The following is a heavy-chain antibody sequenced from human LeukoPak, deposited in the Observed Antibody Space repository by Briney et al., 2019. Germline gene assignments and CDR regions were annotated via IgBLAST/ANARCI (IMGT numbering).Heavy chain of an antibody. CDR1: GFSFNTYD. D-gene: IGHD6-6*01. J-gene: IGHJ6*02. CDR3: TREWRGIASHYHGMDV. CDR2: LGTNGDS. Sequence: GGSLRLSCVASGFSFNTYDMYWVRQAAGGGLEWVSALGTNGDSYYLDSVKGRFTISREDGKNSLYLQMNSLRVEDTAVYYCTREWRGIASHYHGMDVWGQGTTVTVSS. V-gene: IGHV3-13*01.